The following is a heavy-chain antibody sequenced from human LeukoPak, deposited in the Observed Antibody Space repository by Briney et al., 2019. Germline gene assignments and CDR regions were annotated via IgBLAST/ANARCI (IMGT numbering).Heavy chain of an antibody. D-gene: IGHD4-17*01. Sequence: PGGSLRLSCAASGFTFSSYSMNWVRQAPGKGLEWVSSISSSSSYIYYADSVKGRFTISRDNAKTSLYLQMNSLRAEDTAVYYCARNSYGDYGPFDYWGQGTLVTVSS. CDR3: ARNSYGDYGPFDY. CDR1: GFTFSSYS. V-gene: IGHV3-21*01. J-gene: IGHJ4*02. CDR2: ISSSSSYI.